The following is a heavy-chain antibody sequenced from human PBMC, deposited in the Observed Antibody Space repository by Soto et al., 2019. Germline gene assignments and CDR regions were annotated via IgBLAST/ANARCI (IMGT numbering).Heavy chain of an antibody. Sequence: EVQLVESGGGLVQPGGSLRLSCAASGFTFSAYRMNGVRQAPGKGREWISYIRTSPTTITYADSVKGRFTISRDNAKNSLYLQMNSLRAEDTAIYYCARDYHYAFDFWGQGTLVTVSS. CDR1: GFTFSAYR. J-gene: IGHJ4*02. CDR3: ARDYHYAFDF. CDR2: IRTSPTTI. V-gene: IGHV3-48*01. D-gene: IGHD2-2*01.